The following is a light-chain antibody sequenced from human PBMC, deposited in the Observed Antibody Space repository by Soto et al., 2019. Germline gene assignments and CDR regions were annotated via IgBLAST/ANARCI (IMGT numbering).Light chain of an antibody. Sequence: QSVLTQPPSVSGAPGQRVTISCTGSSSNIGAGYDVHWYQQLPGTAPKLLIYGNSHRPSGVPDGFSGSKSGTSASLAISGLQSEDEADYNCAAWDDSLNGPVFGGGTKVTVL. J-gene: IGLJ2*01. CDR1: SSNIGAGYD. V-gene: IGLV1-40*01. CDR3: AAWDDSLNGPV. CDR2: GNS.